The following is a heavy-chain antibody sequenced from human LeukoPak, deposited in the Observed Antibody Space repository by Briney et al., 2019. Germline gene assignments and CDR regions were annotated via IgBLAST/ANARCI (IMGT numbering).Heavy chain of an antibody. CDR2: ISSSGRTM. Sequence: GGSLRLSCAASGLTFSSYSMNRVRQAPGKGLEWLSYISSSGRTMYYADSVKGRFTISRDNAKNSLYLQMNSLRVEDTAMYYCTRGFDISDYWGQGTVVTVSS. V-gene: IGHV3-48*04. D-gene: IGHD3-9*01. CDR1: GLTFSSYS. J-gene: IGHJ4*02. CDR3: TRGFDISDY.